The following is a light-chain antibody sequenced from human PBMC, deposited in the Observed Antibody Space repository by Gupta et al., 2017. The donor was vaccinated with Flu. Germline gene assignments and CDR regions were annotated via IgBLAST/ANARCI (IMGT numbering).Light chain of an antibody. CDR2: DDS. J-gene: IGLJ2*01. Sequence: YVLTQPPSVSVAPGQPARLTCGGNNIGSSRGHWYQQKPGEASVLVVDDDSERRSGMPERCSCANTGSKPTLIISSGEDGDEADYYCQVWGSSSDHLVVFGGGTKLKVL. CDR3: QVWGSSSDHLVV. CDR1: NIGSSR. V-gene: IGLV3-21*02.